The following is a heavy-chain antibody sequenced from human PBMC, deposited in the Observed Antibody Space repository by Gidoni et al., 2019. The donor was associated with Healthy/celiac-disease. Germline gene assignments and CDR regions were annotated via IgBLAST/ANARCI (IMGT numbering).Heavy chain of an antibody. CDR1: GFTFSNAW. J-gene: IGHJ6*02. D-gene: IGHD3-16*01. V-gene: IGHV3-15*01. CDR3: TTDWGRALEEPSAFYYYYGMDV. Sequence: EVQLVESGGGLVKPGGSLRLSCAASGFTFSNAWMRWVRQAPGKGLEGVGRIKSKTDGGTTDYAAPVKGRFTISRDDSKNTLYLQMNSLKTEDTAVYYCTTDWGRALEEPSAFYYYYGMDVWGQGTTVTVSS. CDR2: IKSKTDGGTT.